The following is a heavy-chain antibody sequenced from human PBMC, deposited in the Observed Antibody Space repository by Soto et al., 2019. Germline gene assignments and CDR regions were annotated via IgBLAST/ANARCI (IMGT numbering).Heavy chain of an antibody. D-gene: IGHD3-22*01. J-gene: IGHJ4*02. Sequence: GGSLRLSCAASGFTFSTYGIHWVRQAPGKGLEWVSVIWSDGRNKYYADSVKGRFTISRDNSKNTVYLEMNSLRAEDTAVYYCARDSDTSGYYSIFDSWGQGTLVTVSS. CDR3: ARDSDTSGYYSIFDS. CDR2: IWSDGRNK. V-gene: IGHV3-33*01. CDR1: GFTFSTYG.